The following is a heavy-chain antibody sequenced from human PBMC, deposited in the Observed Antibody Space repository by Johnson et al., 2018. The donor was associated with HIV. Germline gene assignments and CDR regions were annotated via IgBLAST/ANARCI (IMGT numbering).Heavy chain of an antibody. Sequence: VQLVESGGGLIQPGGSLRLSCAASGLTVSSNYMSWVRQGPGKGLEWVSGINWNGGSTGFADTVKGRFTVSRDNAENSLYLQMNSLSAEDTDVYYCANVRWPDAFDIWGQGTMVTVS. D-gene: IGHD4-23*01. CDR1: GLTVSSNY. J-gene: IGHJ3*02. CDR3: ANVRWPDAFDI. V-gene: IGHV3-20*04. CDR2: INWNGGST.